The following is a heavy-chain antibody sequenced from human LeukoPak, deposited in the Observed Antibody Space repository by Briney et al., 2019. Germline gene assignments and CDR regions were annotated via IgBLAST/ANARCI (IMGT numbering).Heavy chain of an antibody. CDR3: ARVPRDRIVVVPAALDY. V-gene: IGHV1-2*02. J-gene: IGHJ4*02. D-gene: IGHD2-2*01. CDR1: GGTFSSYA. Sequence: ASVTVSCKASGGTFSSYAISWVRQAPGQGLEWMGWINPNSGGTNYAQKFQGRVTMTRDTSISTAYMELSRLRSDDTAVYYCARVPRDRIVVVPAALDYWGQGTLVTVSS. CDR2: INPNSGGT.